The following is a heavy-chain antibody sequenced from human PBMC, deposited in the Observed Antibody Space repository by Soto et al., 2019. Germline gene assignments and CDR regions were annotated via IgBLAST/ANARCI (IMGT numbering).Heavy chain of an antibody. Sequence: PSETLSLTCTVSGGSMISYYWSWIRQPPGRGLEWIGYIYDAGSTNYNPSLNSRVTISVDTSKNQFSLTLTSVTAADTAVYYCARTYDGSGPNSGGYSFDIWGQGTMVTVS. V-gene: IGHV4-59*01. J-gene: IGHJ3*02. CDR1: GGSMISYY. D-gene: IGHD3-22*01. CDR2: IYDAGST. CDR3: ARTYDGSGPNSGGYSFDI.